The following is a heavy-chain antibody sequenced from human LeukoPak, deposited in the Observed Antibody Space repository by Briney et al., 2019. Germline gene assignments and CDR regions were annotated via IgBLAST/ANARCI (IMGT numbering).Heavy chain of an antibody. CDR3: AREYQLLGTVYNYFDP. Sequence: EASVKVSCKASGYTFTSYDINWVRQATGQGLEWMGWMNPNSGNTGYAQKFQGRVTMTRNTSISTAYMELTSLRSEDTAVYYCAREYQLLGTVYNYFDPWGQGTPVTVSS. CDR1: GYTFTSYD. J-gene: IGHJ5*02. D-gene: IGHD2-2*01. V-gene: IGHV1-8*01. CDR2: MNPNSGNT.